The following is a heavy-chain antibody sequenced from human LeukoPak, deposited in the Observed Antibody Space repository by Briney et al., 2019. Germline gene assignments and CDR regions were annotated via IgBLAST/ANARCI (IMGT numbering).Heavy chain of an antibody. V-gene: IGHV4-4*02. Sequence: SGTLSLTCAVSGGSISSSNWWSWVRQPPGKGLEWIGEIYHSGSTNYNPSLKSRATISVDRSKNQFSLKLSSVTAADTAVYYCARTKYYGSGSYYNTHYFDYWGQGTLVTVSS. CDR3: ARTKYYGSGSYYNTHYFDY. D-gene: IGHD3-10*01. J-gene: IGHJ4*02. CDR1: GGSISSSNW. CDR2: IYHSGST.